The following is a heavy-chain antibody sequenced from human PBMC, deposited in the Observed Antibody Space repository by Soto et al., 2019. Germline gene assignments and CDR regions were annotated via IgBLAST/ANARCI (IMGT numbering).Heavy chain of an antibody. V-gene: IGHV4-59*01. J-gene: IGHJ4*02. CDR3: ARDQGGPFDY. D-gene: IGHD2-15*01. CDR2: IYYSGST. Sequence: SETLSLTCTVSGGSISSYYWSWIRQPPGKGLEWIGYIYYSGSTNYNPSLKSRVTLSVDTPKNQFSLKLSSVTAADTAVYYCARDQGGPFDYWGQGTLVTVSS. CDR1: GGSISSYY.